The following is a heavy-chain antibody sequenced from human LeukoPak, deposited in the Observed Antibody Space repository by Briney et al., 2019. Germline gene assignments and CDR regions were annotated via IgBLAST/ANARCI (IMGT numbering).Heavy chain of an antibody. V-gene: IGHV1-69*04. J-gene: IGHJ4*02. CDR3: ARPSRIVVVPAAYDY. D-gene: IGHD2-2*01. Sequence: ASVKVSCKASGGTFSSYAISWVRQAPGQGLEWMGRIIPILGIANYAQKFQGRVTITADKSTSTAYMELSSLRSEDTAVYYCARPSRIVVVPAAYDYWGQGTLVTVPS. CDR1: GGTFSSYA. CDR2: IIPILGIA.